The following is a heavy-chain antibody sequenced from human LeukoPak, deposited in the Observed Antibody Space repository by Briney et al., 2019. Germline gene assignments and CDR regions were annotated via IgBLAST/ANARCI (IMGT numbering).Heavy chain of an antibody. CDR3: ARVPWDSNYENGMDV. CDR1: GYTFTSYY. V-gene: IGHV1-46*01. J-gene: IGHJ6*02. D-gene: IGHD4-11*01. Sequence: ASVTVSCKASGYTFTSYYMHWVRQAPGQGLEWMGIINPSGGSTSYAQKFQGRVTMTRDTSTSTVYMELSSLRSEDTAVYYCARVPWDSNYENGMDVWGQGTTVTVSS. CDR2: INPSGGST.